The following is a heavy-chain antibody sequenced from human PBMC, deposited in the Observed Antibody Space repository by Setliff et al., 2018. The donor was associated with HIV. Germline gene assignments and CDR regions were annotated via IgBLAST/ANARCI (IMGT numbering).Heavy chain of an antibody. J-gene: IGHJ3*02. CDR3: ARDDTFDM. CDR2: MNPFSGDT. Sequence: GASVKVSCKSLGYTFLNYDIFWVRQATGQGLEWMARMNPFSGDTAFAQKFQGRVTMARDTSISTVYMDLRRLTSGDTAVYYCARDDTFDMWGQGTAVTVSS. V-gene: IGHV1-2*06. CDR1: GYTFLNYD.